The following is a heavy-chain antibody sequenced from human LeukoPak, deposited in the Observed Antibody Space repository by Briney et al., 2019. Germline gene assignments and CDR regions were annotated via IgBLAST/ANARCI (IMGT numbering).Heavy chain of an antibody. D-gene: IGHD3-3*01. CDR3: ARDRGITVFGVVMDV. CDR2: INPSDGGT. Sequence: GASVKVSCKASGYTFTNNYMHWVRQAPGQGLEWMGIINPSDGGTNYAQKFQGRVTLTRDMSTSTVYMELSSLRSEDTAVYYCARDRGITVFGVVMDVWCKGTTVTVSS. J-gene: IGHJ6*04. CDR1: GYTFTNNY. V-gene: IGHV1-46*01.